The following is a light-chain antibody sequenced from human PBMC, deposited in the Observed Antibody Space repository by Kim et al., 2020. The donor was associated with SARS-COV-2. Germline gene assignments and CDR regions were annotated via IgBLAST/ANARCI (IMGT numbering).Light chain of an antibody. CDR1: QDISNY. J-gene: IGKJ2*01. V-gene: IGKV1-33*01. CDR3: QQYDNLPLYT. CDR2: DAS. Sequence: ASVGDRVTITCQASQDISNYLNWYQQKPGKAPKLLIYDASNLETGVPSRFSGSGSGTDFTFTISSLQPEDIATYYCQQYDNLPLYTFGQGTKPGD.